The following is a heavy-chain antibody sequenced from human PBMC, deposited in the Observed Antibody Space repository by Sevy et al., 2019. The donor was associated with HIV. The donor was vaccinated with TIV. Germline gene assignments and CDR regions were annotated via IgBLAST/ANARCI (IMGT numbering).Heavy chain of an antibody. CDR2: ISTSSGFT. V-gene: IGHV3-11*06. D-gene: IGHD5-18*01. Sequence: GGSLRLSCTASGFSFSDYYMSWIRQAPGKGLEWISYISTSSGFTDYEDSVKGRFTISRDNAKNSLYLQMNSLRAEDTAVYFCPRVRYNYGQKYFDYWGQGTLVTVSS. CDR3: PRVRYNYGQKYFDY. CDR1: GFSFSDYY. J-gene: IGHJ4*02.